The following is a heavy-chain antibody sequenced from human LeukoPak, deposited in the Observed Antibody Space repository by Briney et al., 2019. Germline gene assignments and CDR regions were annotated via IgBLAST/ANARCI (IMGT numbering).Heavy chain of an antibody. V-gene: IGHV1-69*01. CDR2: IIPIFGTA. CDR3: AKGFVVVVSATQSSWFDP. CDR1: GGTFSSYA. D-gene: IGHD2-15*01. J-gene: IGHJ5*02. Sequence: SVKVSCKASGGTFSSYAISWVRQAPGQGLEWMGGIIPIFGTANYAQKFQGRVTITADESTSTAYMELSSLRSEDTAVYYCAKGFVVVVSATQSSWFDPWGQGTLVTVSS.